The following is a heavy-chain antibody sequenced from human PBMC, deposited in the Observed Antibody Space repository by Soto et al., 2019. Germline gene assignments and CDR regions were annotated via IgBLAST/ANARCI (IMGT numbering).Heavy chain of an antibody. CDR2: IFHTGST. J-gene: IGHJ3*02. CDR3: ARGATATTARGALDI. D-gene: IGHD1-1*01. Sequence: QVQLQESGPGLMKPSQTLSLTCSVSAGSISSTGYYWSWIRQHPGKGLEWLGYIFHTGSTDYNPSIKSRLTMSVDTSKNQFSLKLTSVTAADTALYYCARGATATTARGALDIWGQGTMVTVS. V-gene: IGHV4-31*03. CDR1: AGSISSTGYY.